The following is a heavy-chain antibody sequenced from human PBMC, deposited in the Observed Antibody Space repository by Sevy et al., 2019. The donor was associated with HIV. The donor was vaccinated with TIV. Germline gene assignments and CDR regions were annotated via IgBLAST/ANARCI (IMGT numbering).Heavy chain of an antibody. V-gene: IGHV1-18*01. CDR3: ARGGNRYNWNADYFDY. D-gene: IGHD1-1*01. CDR2: ISAYNGNT. J-gene: IGHJ4*02. Sequence: ASVKVSCKASGYTFTSYGISWVRQAPGQGLEWMGWISAYNGNTNYAQKLQGRVTMTTDTSTSTASMELRSLRSDDTAVYYCARGGNRYNWNADYFDYWGQGTLVTVSS. CDR1: GYTFTSYG.